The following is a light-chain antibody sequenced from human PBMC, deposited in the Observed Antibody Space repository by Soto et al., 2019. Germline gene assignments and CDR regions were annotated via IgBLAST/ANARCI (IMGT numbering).Light chain of an antibody. Sequence: QSALTQPASVSGSPGQPITISCTGTSSDVGAYDYVSWYQQHPDKAPKLMIYEVSNRPSGVSNRFSGSKSVNTATLTISGLQAEDEADYYCSSYTSSSTRVFGTGTKLTVL. CDR2: EVS. J-gene: IGLJ1*01. V-gene: IGLV2-14*03. CDR1: SSDVGAYDY. CDR3: SSYTSSSTRV.